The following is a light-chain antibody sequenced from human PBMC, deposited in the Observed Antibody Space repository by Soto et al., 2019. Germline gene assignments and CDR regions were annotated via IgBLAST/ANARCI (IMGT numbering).Light chain of an antibody. CDR1: QSVSGSD. CDR3: QQYEKWPPSIT. CDR2: GAS. J-gene: IGKJ5*01. Sequence: EVVLTQSPGTLSLSPGERATLSCRASQSVSGSDLAWYQQKPGQAPRLLIYGASTRATGISARFSGSGSGTEFTLTISSLQSEDFAVYYCQQYEKWPPSITFGQGTRLEIK. V-gene: IGKV3-15*01.